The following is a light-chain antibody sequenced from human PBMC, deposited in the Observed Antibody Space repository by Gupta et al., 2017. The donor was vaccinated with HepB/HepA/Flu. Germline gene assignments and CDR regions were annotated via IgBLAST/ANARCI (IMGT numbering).Light chain of an antibody. CDR3: QLNNTWPWT. V-gene: IGKV3-15*01. CDR1: QSVSSN. J-gene: IGKJ1*01. CDR2: DAF. Sequence: EIVMTQSPATLSVSPGERASLSCSASQSVSSNVAWYQQKPGQTPRLLIYDAFTSATGIPVRFSGSGSGTEFTLTIIILQSENFAVKYCQLNNTWPWTFGQGTKVEIK.